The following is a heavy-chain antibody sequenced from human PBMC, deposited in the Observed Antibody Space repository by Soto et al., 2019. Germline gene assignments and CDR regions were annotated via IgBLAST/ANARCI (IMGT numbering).Heavy chain of an antibody. CDR3: AKNQERELPRVIDF. J-gene: IGHJ4*02. V-gene: IGHV3-23*01. CDR1: GLTFSNYA. Sequence: SLRLSCATSGLTFSNYAMIWVRQAPGGGLEWVSSMSGSSSTTYYADSVRGRFTISRDRSKNTLYLQMSSLRAEDTALYYCAKNQERELPRVIDFWGQGTLVTVSS. D-gene: IGHD1-7*01. CDR2: MSGSSSTT.